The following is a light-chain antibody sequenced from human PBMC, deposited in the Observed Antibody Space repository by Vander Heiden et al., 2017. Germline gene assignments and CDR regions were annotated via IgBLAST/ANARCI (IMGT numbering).Light chain of an antibody. CDR1: QSVSSSY. Sequence: EIVLTQSPGTLSLSPGERATLSCRASQSVSSSYLAWYQQKPGQAPRLLIYCASSSATDRADRCIGSGASTEFTPTISRLQPPEFSVYYCHHHGSSPLSTFGQGTRLEIK. CDR2: CAS. V-gene: IGKV3-20*01. J-gene: IGKJ5*01. CDR3: HHHGSSPLST.